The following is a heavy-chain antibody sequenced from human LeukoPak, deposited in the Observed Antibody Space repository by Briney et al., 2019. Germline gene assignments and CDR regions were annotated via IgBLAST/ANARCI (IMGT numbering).Heavy chain of an antibody. J-gene: IGHJ4*02. CDR3: ARGSGSGSYLTFDY. CDR2: IYHGGST. Sequence: TSETLSLTCAVSGFSIRSGYYWGWIRQPPGKGLEWVGSIYHGGSTYYNPSPKSRVAISVDTSKNQFSLKLSSVTAADTAVYYCARGSGSGSYLTFDYWGQGTLVTVSS. CDR1: GFSIRSGYY. V-gene: IGHV4-38-2*01. D-gene: IGHD3-10*01.